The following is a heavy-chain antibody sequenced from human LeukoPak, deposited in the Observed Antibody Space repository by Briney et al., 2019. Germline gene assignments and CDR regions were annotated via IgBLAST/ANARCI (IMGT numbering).Heavy chain of an antibody. CDR1: GFTFNSYN. D-gene: IGHD1-14*01. V-gene: IGHV3-48*02. CDR3: ARDLYNGDAFDI. CDR2: ISGSSGTI. J-gene: IGHJ3*02. Sequence: GGSLRLSCAASGFTFNSYNMNWVRQAPGKGLEWVSYISGSSGTIYNADSLKGRFTISRDNAKNSLYLQMNSLRDEDTAVYYCARDLYNGDAFDIWGQGTTVTVSS.